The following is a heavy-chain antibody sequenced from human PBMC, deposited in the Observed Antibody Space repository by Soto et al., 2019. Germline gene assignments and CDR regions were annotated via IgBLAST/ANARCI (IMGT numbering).Heavy chain of an antibody. CDR2: ISGGGGGT. V-gene: IGHV3-23*01. Sequence: EVQLLESGGGLVQPGGSLRLSCAVSGFIISDYAVTWVRQAPGKGLEWVAGISGGGGGTFYADSVKGRFTISRDNPKNTEYLKMHSLGAGDTAVYYCVRGNGFCDRWGQGTLVTVSS. D-gene: IGHD1-1*01. CDR1: GFIISDYA. J-gene: IGHJ5*02. CDR3: VRGNGFCDR.